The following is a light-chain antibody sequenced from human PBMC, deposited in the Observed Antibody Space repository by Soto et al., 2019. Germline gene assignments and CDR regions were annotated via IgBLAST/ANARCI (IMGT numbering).Light chain of an antibody. CDR3: KKYSSAPRIT. Sequence: DIQMTQSPSSLSASVGDRFTITCRASQCISNYVAWSQQKPGKVTNLLIYAASTLQSGVPSRFSGSGSAADFAREISSLQPEDVAIFYCKKYSSAPRITFGPGTKLDI. J-gene: IGKJ3*01. CDR1: QCISNY. CDR2: AAS. V-gene: IGKV1-27*01.